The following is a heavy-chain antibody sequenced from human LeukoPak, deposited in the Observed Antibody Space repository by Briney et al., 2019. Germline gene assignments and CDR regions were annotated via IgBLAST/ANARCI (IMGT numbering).Heavy chain of an antibody. Sequence: SETLSLTCAVCGGSFSGYYWSWIRQPPGKGLEWIGEINHSGSTNYNPSLKSRVTISVDTSKNQFSLKLSSVTAADTAVYYCAREAPSSGWLNWFDPWGQGTLVTVSS. CDR1: GGSFSGYY. D-gene: IGHD6-19*01. CDR3: AREAPSSGWLNWFDP. CDR2: INHSGST. J-gene: IGHJ5*02. V-gene: IGHV4-34*01.